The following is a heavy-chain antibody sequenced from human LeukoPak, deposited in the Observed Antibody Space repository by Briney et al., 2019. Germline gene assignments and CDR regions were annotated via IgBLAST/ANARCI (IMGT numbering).Heavy chain of an antibody. CDR3: ARGGRYCSSSTCYYDY. V-gene: IGHV1-2*02. CDR1: GYTFTGYY. Sequence: GASVKVSCKASGYTFTGYYMHWVRQAPGQGLERMGWINPNSGGTNYAQKFQGRVTMTRDTSISTAYMELSRLKSDDTAVYYCARGGRYCSSSTCYYDYWGQGTLVTVSS. D-gene: IGHD2-2*01. CDR2: INPNSGGT. J-gene: IGHJ4*02.